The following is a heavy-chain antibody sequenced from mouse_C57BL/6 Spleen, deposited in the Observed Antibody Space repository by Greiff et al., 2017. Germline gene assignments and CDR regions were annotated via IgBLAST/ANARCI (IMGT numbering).Heavy chain of an antibody. J-gene: IGHJ1*03. CDR3: ARVGTTVVDWYFDV. CDR2: IRNKANGYTT. D-gene: IGHD1-1*01. V-gene: IGHV7-3*01. Sequence: EVQGVESGGGLVQPGGSLSLSCAASGFTCTDYYMSWVRQPPGKALEWLGFIRNKANGYTTEYSASVKGRFTISRDNSQSILYLQMNALRAEDSATYYCARVGTTVVDWYFDVWGTGTTVTVSS. CDR1: GFTCTDYY.